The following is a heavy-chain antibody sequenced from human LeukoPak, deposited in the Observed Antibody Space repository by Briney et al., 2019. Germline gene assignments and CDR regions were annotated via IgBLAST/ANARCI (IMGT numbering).Heavy chain of an antibody. CDR1: X. CDR2: INPNSGGT. V-gene: IGHV1-2*06. CDR3: AREFVGYSGYDYLDY. D-gene: IGHD5-12*01. J-gene: IGHJ4*02. Sequence: XMHXXRQAPGQGLEWMGRINPNSGGTNYARKFQGRVTMTRDTSISTAYMELSRLRSDDTAVYYCAREFVGYSGYDYLDYWGQGTLVTVSS.